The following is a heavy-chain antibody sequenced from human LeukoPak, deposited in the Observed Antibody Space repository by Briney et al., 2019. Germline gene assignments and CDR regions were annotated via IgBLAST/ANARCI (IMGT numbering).Heavy chain of an antibody. D-gene: IGHD4-17*01. CDR2: IYYSGST. Sequence: SETLSLTCTVSGGSISSSSYYWGWIRQPPGKGLEWIGSIYYSGSTYYNPSLKSRVTISVDTSKNQFSLKLSSVTAADTAVYYCARLPRRGAHMTTVTTFAFDIWGQGTMVTVSS. J-gene: IGHJ3*02. CDR3: ARLPRRGAHMTTVTTFAFDI. CDR1: GGSISSSSYY. V-gene: IGHV4-39*01.